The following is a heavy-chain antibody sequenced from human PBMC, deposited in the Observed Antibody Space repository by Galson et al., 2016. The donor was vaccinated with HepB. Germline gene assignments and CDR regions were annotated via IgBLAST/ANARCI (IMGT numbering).Heavy chain of an antibody. CDR3: ARYAGVRYDFWRGYSDSYYYYGMDV. Sequence: SLRLSCAASGFTFSIYWMHWVRQAPGKGLVWVSRINNDGSSTSYADSVKGRFTISRDNAKNTLYLQMNSLRAEDTAVYYCARYAGVRYDFWRGYSDSYYYYGMDVWGQGTTVTVSS. V-gene: IGHV3-74*01. CDR2: INNDGSST. J-gene: IGHJ6*02. CDR1: GFTFSIYW. D-gene: IGHD3-3*01.